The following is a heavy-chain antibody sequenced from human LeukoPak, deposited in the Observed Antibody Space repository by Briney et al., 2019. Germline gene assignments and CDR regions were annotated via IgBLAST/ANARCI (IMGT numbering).Heavy chain of an antibody. J-gene: IGHJ4*02. V-gene: IGHV3-49*03. CDR1: GFTFADYG. D-gene: IGHD3-3*01. CDR2: IRGKALGWTT. CDR3: STDFWRLGFDY. Sequence: PGGSLRLSCIGSGFTFADYGLSWFRQAPGKGLEWVGFIRGKALGWTTEYAASVKGRFSMSRYDSKNIAYLQMDNLKTEDTAVYYCSTDFWRLGFDYWGQGTLVTVSS.